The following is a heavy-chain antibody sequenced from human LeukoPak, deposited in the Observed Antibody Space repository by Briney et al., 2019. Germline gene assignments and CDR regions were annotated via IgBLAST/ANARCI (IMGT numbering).Heavy chain of an antibody. V-gene: IGHV1-69*04. CDR1: GGTCSSYA. J-gene: IGHJ4*02. CDR3: ARVAGESQDDY. Sequence: SVKVSCKASGGTCSSYAISWVRQAPGQRLEWMGRIIPILGIADCAQKFQGRVTITADKSTSTAYMELSSLRSVDTAVYYCARVAGESQDDYWGQGTLVTVSS. CDR2: IIPILGIA. D-gene: IGHD4-17*01.